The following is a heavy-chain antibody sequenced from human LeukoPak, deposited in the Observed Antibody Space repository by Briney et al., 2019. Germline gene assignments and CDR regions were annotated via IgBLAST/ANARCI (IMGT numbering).Heavy chain of an antibody. CDR2: ISSSSSYI. J-gene: IGHJ3*02. V-gene: IGHV3-21*01. Sequence: GGSLRLSCAASGFTFSSYSMNWVRQAPGKGLEWVSSISSSSSYIYYADSVKGRFTISRDNAKSSLYLQMNSLRAEDTAVYYCARDPEWEQTGGITACDMWGQGTMDTVSS. CDR1: GFTFSSYS. CDR3: ARDPEWEQTGGITACDM. D-gene: IGHD1-26*01.